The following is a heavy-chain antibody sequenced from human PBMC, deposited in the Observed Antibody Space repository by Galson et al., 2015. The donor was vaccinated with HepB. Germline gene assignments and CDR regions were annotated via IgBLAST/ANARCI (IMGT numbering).Heavy chain of an antibody. J-gene: IGHJ5*01. V-gene: IGHV3-66*01. D-gene: IGHD3-16*01. CDR2: IYSDSST. CDR1: GFTVSSNY. CDR3: ARGGNWFDS. Sequence: SLRLSCAASGFTVSSNYMSWVRQAPGKGLEWVSLIYSDSSTFYADSVRGRFTISRDNSKNTVFLQLNSLKVEDTAVYYCARGGNWFDSWGQGTLVTVSS.